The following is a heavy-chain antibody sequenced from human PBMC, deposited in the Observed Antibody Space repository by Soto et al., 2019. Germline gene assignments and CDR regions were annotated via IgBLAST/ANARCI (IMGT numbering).Heavy chain of an antibody. CDR1: GYIFTSQG. J-gene: IGHJ4*02. CDR2: ISTYNGNP. D-gene: IGHD1-7*01. Sequence: QIQLVQSGAEVKKPGASVKVSCKASGYIFTSQGISWVRQAPGQGLEWMGWISTYNGNPNYAQKLQGRVTMTTNTATTTAFLELRSLTSDDSAVDYCARGRTRALDSWGQGTPVIVSS. CDR3: ARGRTRALDS. V-gene: IGHV1-18*01.